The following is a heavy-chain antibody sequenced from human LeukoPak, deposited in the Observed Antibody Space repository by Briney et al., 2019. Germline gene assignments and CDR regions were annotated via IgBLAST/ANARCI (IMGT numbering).Heavy chain of an antibody. Sequence: SETLSLTCTVSGGSISSGDYYWSWIRQPTGKGLEWIGYIYYSGSTYYNPSLKSRVTISVNTSKNQFSLKLSSVTAADTAVYYCARDQEWLARFDAFDIWGQGTMVTVSS. CDR2: IYYSGST. V-gene: IGHV4-30-4*08. CDR1: GGSISSGDYY. J-gene: IGHJ3*02. CDR3: ARDQEWLARFDAFDI. D-gene: IGHD3-3*01.